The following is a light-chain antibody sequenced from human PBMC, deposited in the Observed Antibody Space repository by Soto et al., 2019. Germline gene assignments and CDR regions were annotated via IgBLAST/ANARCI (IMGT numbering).Light chain of an antibody. J-gene: IGKJ1*01. CDR1: QGVGSN. Sequence: EMLMTQSPATLSVSPGERATLSSRASQGVGSNLAWYQQKPGQAPRLLIYGASTRATGIPARFSGSGSGTEFTLTISGLQSEDFAVYYCQQYDAWPPGTFGQGTKVEIK. CDR2: GAS. CDR3: QQYDAWPPGT. V-gene: IGKV3-15*01.